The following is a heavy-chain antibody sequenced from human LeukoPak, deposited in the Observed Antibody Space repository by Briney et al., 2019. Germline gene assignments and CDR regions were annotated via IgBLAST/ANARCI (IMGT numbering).Heavy chain of an antibody. CDR2: IYYSGST. V-gene: IGHV4-59*08. Sequence: PSETLSLTCTVSGGSISSYYWSWIRQPPGKGLEWIGYIYYSGSTNYNPSLKSRVTISVDTSKNQFSLKLSSVTAADTAVYYCARRGIIPYWYFDLWGRGTLVTVSS. CDR3: ARRGIIPYWYFDL. CDR1: GGSISSYY. J-gene: IGHJ2*01. D-gene: IGHD3-16*01.